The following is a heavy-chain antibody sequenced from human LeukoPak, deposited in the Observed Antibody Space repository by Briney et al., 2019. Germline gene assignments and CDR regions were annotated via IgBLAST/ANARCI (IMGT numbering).Heavy chain of an antibody. Sequence: SETLSLTCAVYGGSFSGYYWSWIRQPPGKGLEWIGEINHSGSTNYNPSLKSRVTISVDTSKNQFSLKLSSVTAADTAVYYCARASRDYIAVPFDYWGQGTLVTVSS. V-gene: IGHV4-34*01. CDR3: ARASRDYIAVPFDY. CDR1: GGSFSGYY. J-gene: IGHJ4*02. D-gene: IGHD6-19*01. CDR2: INHSGST.